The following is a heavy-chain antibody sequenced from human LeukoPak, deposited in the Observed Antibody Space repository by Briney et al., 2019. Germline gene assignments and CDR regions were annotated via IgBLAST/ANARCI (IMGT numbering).Heavy chain of an antibody. CDR1: GYTFISYG. Sequence: RASVKVSCTASGYTFISYGISWVRQAPGQGLEGMGWISAYNGNTNCEQKLQGRVTMTTDASTSTAYMALRSLRSDDTAVYYCARVSFPRHYYESSGYYCFKYWGQGTLVTVSS. CDR3: ARVSFPRHYYESSGYYCFKY. D-gene: IGHD3-22*01. CDR2: ISAYNGNT. V-gene: IGHV1-18*01. J-gene: IGHJ4*02.